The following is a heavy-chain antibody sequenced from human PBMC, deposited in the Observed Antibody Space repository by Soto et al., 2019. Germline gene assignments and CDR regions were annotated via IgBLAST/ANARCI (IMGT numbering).Heavy chain of an antibody. Sequence: PGGSLRLSCTASGFTFSNYGMNWVRQAPGKGLEWVSAISGDGDRTYYPDSVKGRFSISRDNSKNTLFLQMNSLRAEDTAVYYCARDGPYCGGDCYSPFDYWGQGTLVTVSS. CDR1: GFTFSNYG. J-gene: IGHJ4*02. CDR3: ARDGPYCGGDCYSPFDY. V-gene: IGHV3-23*01. D-gene: IGHD2-21*02. CDR2: ISGDGDRT.